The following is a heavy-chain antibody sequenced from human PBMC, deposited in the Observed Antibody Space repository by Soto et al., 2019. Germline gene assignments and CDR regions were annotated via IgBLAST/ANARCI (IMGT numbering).Heavy chain of an antibody. D-gene: IGHD1-1*01. CDR3: ARYPTGHFLEY. CDR1: GYTFTSYG. Sequence: ASVKVSCKTSGYTFTSYGVAWVRQAPGQGLEWMGWISGYNGNTNYAQKLQGRVTMTTDTSTSTAYMELRSLRSDDTAVYYCARYPTGHFLEYWGQGTLVTVSS. J-gene: IGHJ4*02. CDR2: ISGYNGNT. V-gene: IGHV1-18*01.